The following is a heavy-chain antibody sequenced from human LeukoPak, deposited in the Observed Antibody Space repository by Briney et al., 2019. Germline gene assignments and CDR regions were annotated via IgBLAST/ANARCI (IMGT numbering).Heavy chain of an antibody. V-gene: IGHV4-59*11. CDR2: IYNSGST. Sequence: PGGSLRLSCTASGFTFGSHAMSWVRQPPGKGLEWIGYIYNSGSTTYNPSLKSRATISVDTSKNQFSLKLTSMTAADTAFYYCVRDRELHYWGQGILVTVSS. D-gene: IGHD1-7*01. CDR1: GFTFGSHA. J-gene: IGHJ4*02. CDR3: VRDRELHY.